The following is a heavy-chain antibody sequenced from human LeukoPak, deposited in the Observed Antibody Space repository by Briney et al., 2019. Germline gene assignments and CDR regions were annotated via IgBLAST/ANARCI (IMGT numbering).Heavy chain of an antibody. CDR3: ARVGYLMDAFDI. Sequence: SETLSLSCTVSGGSISSYYWSWIRQPPGKGLEWIGYIYYSGSTNYNPSLKSRVTISVDTSKNQFSLKLSSVTAADTAVYYCARVGYLMDAFDIWGQGTMVTVSS. D-gene: IGHD2-8*01. CDR1: GGSISSYY. J-gene: IGHJ3*02. V-gene: IGHV4-59*01. CDR2: IYYSGST.